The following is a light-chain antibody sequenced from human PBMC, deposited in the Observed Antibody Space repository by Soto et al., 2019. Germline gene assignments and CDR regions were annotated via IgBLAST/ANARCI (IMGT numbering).Light chain of an antibody. CDR2: GAS. V-gene: IGKV3D-15*01. CDR3: QQYANSPIT. J-gene: IGKJ5*01. CDR1: QSVSSN. Sequence: EIVMTQSPATLSVSPGERATLSSRASQSVSSNLAWYQQKPGQAPRLLIYGASNRATGIPGRFSASGSGTDFTLTITPLEPEDFAVYFCQQYANSPITFGQGTRLEI.